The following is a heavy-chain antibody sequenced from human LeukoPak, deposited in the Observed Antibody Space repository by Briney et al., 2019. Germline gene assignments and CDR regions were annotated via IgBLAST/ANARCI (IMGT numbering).Heavy chain of an antibody. CDR1: GYTFTGYY. D-gene: IGHD6-25*01. V-gene: IGHV1-2*02. J-gene: IGHJ6*02. CDR2: INPNSGGT. CDR3: AVPPAERQPYYYYYGMDV. Sequence: GAPVKVSCKASGYTFTGYYMHWVRQAPGQGLEWMGWINPNSGGTNYAQKFQGRVTMTRDTSISTAYMELSRLRSDDTAVYYCAVPPAERQPYYYYYGMDVWGQGTTITVSS.